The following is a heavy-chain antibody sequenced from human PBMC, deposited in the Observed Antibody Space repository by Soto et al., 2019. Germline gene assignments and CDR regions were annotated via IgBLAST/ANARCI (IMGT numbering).Heavy chain of an antibody. CDR1: GYTFTSYG. D-gene: IGHD6-19*01. CDR2: ISAYNGNT. J-gene: IGHJ4*02. V-gene: IGHV1-18*01. Sequence: ASVKVSCKTSGYTFTSYGISWVRQAPGQGLEWMGWISAYNGNTNYAQSLQGRVTMTTDTSTTTAYMELRSLKSDDTAMYYCARDHAGSGWFRLAYWGQGTLVTVSS. CDR3: ARDHAGSGWFRLAY.